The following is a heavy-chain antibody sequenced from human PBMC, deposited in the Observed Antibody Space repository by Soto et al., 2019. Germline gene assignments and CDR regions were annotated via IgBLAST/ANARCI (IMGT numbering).Heavy chain of an antibody. CDR3: ARTRYYDRKSSNFDY. Sequence: HLEPLSLTFSVSRGSISSSYFWSCIRQPPGKGLDWIGNIHYSGSTNYNPSLKSRVTISVDTSRNQFSLKLRSVTAADTAVYYCARTRYYDRKSSNFDYWGQGT. CDR1: RGSISSSYF. V-gene: IGHV4-61*01. CDR2: IHYSGST. D-gene: IGHD3-22*01. J-gene: IGHJ4*02.